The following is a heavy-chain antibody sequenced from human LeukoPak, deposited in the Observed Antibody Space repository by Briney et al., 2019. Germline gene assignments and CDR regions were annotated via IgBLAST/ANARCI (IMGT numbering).Heavy chain of an antibody. CDR1: GGSISNTNW. CDR2: ISLTGLT. V-gene: IGHV4-4*03. J-gene: IGHJ4*02. D-gene: IGHD2-8*01. Sequence: PGTLSLTCGVSGGSISNTNWWSWVRQPPGQGLEWIGEISLTGLTHYNPSLESRVTVSLDKSKNQLSLNLTSVTAADTAVYYCSRENGAFSPFGYWGQGTRVPLFS. CDR3: SRENGAFSPFGY.